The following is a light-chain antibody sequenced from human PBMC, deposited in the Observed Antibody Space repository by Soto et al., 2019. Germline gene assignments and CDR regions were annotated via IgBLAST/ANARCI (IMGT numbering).Light chain of an antibody. CDR2: GAS. CDR3: QQYNNWPPLT. Sequence: EIVMTQSPATLSVSPGERATLSCRASQSVSSNLAWYQQKPGQAPRLLIYGASIRATGIPARFSGSGSGTEFTLTISSLQSEDFAVYYCQQYNNWPPLTFGGGTKVEI. V-gene: IGKV3D-15*01. CDR1: QSVSSN. J-gene: IGKJ4*01.